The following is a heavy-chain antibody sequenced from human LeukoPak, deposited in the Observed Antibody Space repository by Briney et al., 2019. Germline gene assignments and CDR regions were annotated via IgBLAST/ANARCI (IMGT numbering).Heavy chain of an antibody. Sequence: ASVKVSCKASGYSFTGYYMHWVRQAPGQGLEWMGRINPNSGGTNYAQKFQGRVTMTRDTSISTAYMELSRLRSDDTAVYYCARGGKRYFDWLSIWGQGTLVTVSS. V-gene: IGHV1-2*06. D-gene: IGHD3-9*01. J-gene: IGHJ4*02. CDR1: GYSFTGYY. CDR2: INPNSGGT. CDR3: ARGGKRYFDWLSI.